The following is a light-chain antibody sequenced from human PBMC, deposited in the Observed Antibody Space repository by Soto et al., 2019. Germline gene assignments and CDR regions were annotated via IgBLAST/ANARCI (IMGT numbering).Light chain of an antibody. CDR1: SSDVGGYNY. Sequence: QSALSQPASMSGSPGQSITISCTGTSSDVGGYNYVSWCRQYPGKAPKLIIYDVNNRPSEVSNRFSGSKSGNTASLTISGLQAEDEADYYCSSHSSSSTLVVFGGGTKLTVL. J-gene: IGLJ2*01. CDR2: DVN. CDR3: SSHSSSSTLVV. V-gene: IGLV2-14*03.